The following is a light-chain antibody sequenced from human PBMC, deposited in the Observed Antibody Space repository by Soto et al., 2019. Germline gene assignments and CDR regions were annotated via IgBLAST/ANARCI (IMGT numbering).Light chain of an antibody. V-gene: IGLV2-8*01. Sequence: QSVLTQPPSASGSPGQSVTISCTGTSSDVGGYNYVSWYQQHPGKAPKLMIYEVSKRPSGVPDRFSGSKSGNTASLTVSGPQAEDEADYYCSSHAGSKRVFGTGTKVTVL. J-gene: IGLJ1*01. CDR1: SSDVGGYNY. CDR2: EVS. CDR3: SSHAGSKRV.